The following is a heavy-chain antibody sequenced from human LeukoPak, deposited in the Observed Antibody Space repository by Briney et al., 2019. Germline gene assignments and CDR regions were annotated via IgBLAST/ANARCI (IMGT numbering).Heavy chain of an antibody. CDR2: IWYDGSNK. CDR1: GFTFSNYG. D-gene: IGHD3-10*01. CDR3: ARARGSGSFYMDY. Sequence: GRSLRLSCAASGFTFSNYGMHWVRQAPGKGLEWVAGIWYDGSNKYYADSVKGRFTISRDNSKNTLYLQMNSLRAEDTAFYYCARARGSGSFYMDYWGQGTLVTVSS. J-gene: IGHJ4*02. V-gene: IGHV3-33*01.